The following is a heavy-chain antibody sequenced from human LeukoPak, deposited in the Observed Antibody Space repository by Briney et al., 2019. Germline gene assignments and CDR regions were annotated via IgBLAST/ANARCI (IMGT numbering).Heavy chain of an antibody. CDR1: GGTFSSYA. CDR3: ARGSVVSYDSSGYYGYFQH. D-gene: IGHD3-22*01. CDR2: IIPIFGIA. Sequence: SVKVSCKASGGTFSSYAISWVRQAPGQGLEWMGRIIPIFGIANYAQKFQGRVTITADKSTSTAYMELSSLRSEDTAVYYCARGSVVSYDSSGYYGYFQHWGQGTLVTVSS. J-gene: IGHJ1*01. V-gene: IGHV1-69*04.